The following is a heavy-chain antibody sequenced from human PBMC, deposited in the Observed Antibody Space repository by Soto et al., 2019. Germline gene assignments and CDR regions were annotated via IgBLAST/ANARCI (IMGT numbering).Heavy chain of an antibody. J-gene: IGHJ4*02. Sequence: GGSLRLSCAASGFIFSDFAMHWVRQAPGKGMEWVAEIWYDGSNEYYGDSVKGRFTISRDNSKNTLYLQLNSLRAEDTAVYYCARVPKAGRPLFDYWGQGALVTVSS. CDR3: ARVPKAGRPLFDY. V-gene: IGHV3-33*01. CDR2: IWYDGSNE. CDR1: GFIFSDFA. D-gene: IGHD6-6*01.